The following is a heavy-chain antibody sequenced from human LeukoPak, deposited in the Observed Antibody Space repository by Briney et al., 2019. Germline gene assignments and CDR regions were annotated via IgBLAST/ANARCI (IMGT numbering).Heavy chain of an antibody. CDR1: GFTFSTYW. CDR2: INSDGGYT. CDR3: ATELRESGASSRNAFDI. V-gene: IGHV3-74*01. J-gene: IGHJ3*02. Sequence: GGSLRLSCTASGFTFSTYWMHWVRQAPGEGLVWVSLINSDGGYTDFAASVKGRFTISRDNAQSTLYLQMNSLRVEDTAVYYCATELRESGASSRNAFDIWGQGAVVSVSS. D-gene: IGHD2-15*01.